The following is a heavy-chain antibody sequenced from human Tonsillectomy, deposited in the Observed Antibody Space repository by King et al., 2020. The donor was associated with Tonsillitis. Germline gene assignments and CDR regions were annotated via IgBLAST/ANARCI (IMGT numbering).Heavy chain of an antibody. CDR3: ARGWATVVTPVFDY. CDR2: IYHSGST. J-gene: IGHJ4*02. V-gene: IGHV4-30-2*01. Sequence: QLQESGSGLVKPSQTLSLTCAVSGGSISSGGYSWSWIRQPPGQGLEWIGYIYHSGSTYYNPSLKSRVTISVDRSKNQFSLKLSSVTAADTAVYYCARGWATVVTPVFDYWGQGTLVTVSS. D-gene: IGHD4-23*01. CDR1: GGSISSGGYS.